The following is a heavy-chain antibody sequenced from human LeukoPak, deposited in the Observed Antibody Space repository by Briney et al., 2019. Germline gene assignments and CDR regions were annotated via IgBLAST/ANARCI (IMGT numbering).Heavy chain of an antibody. D-gene: IGHD3-10*01. Sequence: GASVKVSCRSSGYRFSNYDINWVRQATGQGLEWMGWMNPNSGNTGYAQKFQGRVTMTRNTSISTAYMELSSLRSEDTAVYYCARDLVGYYSPHFDNAFDIWGQGTMVTVSS. CDR1: GYRFSNYD. CDR3: ARDLVGYYSPHFDNAFDI. J-gene: IGHJ3*02. V-gene: IGHV1-8*02. CDR2: MNPNSGNT.